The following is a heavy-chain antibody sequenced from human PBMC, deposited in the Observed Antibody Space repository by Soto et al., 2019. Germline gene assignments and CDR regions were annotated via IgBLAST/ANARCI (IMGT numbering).Heavy chain of an antibody. D-gene: IGHD1-26*01. CDR2: ISYDGSNK. J-gene: IGHJ6*02. CDR3: ARVIVSYGYYYYNGMDV. Sequence: GGSLRLSCAASGFSFSSYAMHWVRQAPGKGLEWVAVISYDGSNKYYADSVKGRFTISRDNSKNTLYLQMNSLRAEDTAVYYCARVIVSYGYYYYNGMDVWGQGTTVTVSS. CDR1: GFSFSSYA. V-gene: IGHV3-30-3*01.